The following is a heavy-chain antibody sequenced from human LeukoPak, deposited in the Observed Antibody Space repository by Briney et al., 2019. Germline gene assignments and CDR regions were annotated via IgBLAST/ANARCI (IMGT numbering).Heavy chain of an antibody. J-gene: IGHJ4*02. V-gene: IGHV1-46*01. CDR1: GCTFTSYY. D-gene: IGHD2-15*01. CDR2: INPSGGST. Sequence: ASVKVSCKASGCTFTSYYMHWVRQAPGQGLEWMGIINPSGGSTSYAQKFQGRVTLTRDTSTSTVYMELSSLRSEDTAVYYCARGRRSGGIGFRGQGTLVTVSS. CDR3: ARGRRSGGIGF.